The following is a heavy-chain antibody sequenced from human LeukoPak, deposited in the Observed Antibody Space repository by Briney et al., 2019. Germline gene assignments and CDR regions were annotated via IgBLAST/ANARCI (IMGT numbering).Heavy chain of an antibody. Sequence: GESLKISCKGSGYSFTTYSIGWVRQMPGKGLEWMGIIYPGDSDTRYSPSFQGQVTISADKSISTAYLQWSNLKASDTAMYYCARSSVAVATIRCWESTEYFQHWGQGTLVTVSS. CDR1: GYSFTTYS. V-gene: IGHV5-51*01. CDR3: ARSSVAVATIRCWESTEYFQH. J-gene: IGHJ1*01. CDR2: IYPGDSDT. D-gene: IGHD5-12*01.